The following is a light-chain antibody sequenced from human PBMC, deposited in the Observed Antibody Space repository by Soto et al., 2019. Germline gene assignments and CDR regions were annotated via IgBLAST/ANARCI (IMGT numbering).Light chain of an antibody. CDR2: DAS. CDR1: QSVGTS. CDR3: QQRSNWPWT. Sequence: EIVLTHSPATLSLSPWERATLSCRASQSVGTSLAWYQQKPGQAPRLLIYDASTRATGIPARFSGSGSGTDFTLTISSLDPEDFAVYYCQQRSNWPWTFGQGTKVDIK. V-gene: IGKV3-11*01. J-gene: IGKJ1*01.